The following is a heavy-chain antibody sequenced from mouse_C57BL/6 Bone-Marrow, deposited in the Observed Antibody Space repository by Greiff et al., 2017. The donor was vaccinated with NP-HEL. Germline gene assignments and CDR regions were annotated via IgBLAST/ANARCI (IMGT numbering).Heavy chain of an antibody. CDR3: AREEWLHWYFDV. Sequence: QVQLQQSGAELVRPGTSVKMSCKASGYTFTNYWIGWAKQRPGHGLEWIGDIYPGGGYTNYNEKFKGKATLTADKSSGTAYMQFSSLTSEDSAIYYCAREEWLHWYFDVWGTGTTVTVSS. J-gene: IGHJ1*03. V-gene: IGHV1-63*01. CDR2: IYPGGGYT. D-gene: IGHD2-2*01. CDR1: GYTFTNYW.